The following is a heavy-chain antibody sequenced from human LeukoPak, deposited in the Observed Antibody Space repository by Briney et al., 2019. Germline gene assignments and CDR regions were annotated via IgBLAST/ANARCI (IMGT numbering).Heavy chain of an antibody. D-gene: IGHD3-22*01. V-gene: IGHV1-18*01. CDR1: GYTFTSYG. J-gene: IGHJ4*02. CDR3: AREVPYDSSFYYQPFDY. Sequence: ASVKVSCKASGYTFTSYGIGWVRQAPGQGLEWMGWISAYNGNTNYAQKLQGRVTMTTDTSTSTAYMNLRSLRSDDTAVYCCAREVPYDSSFYYQPFDYWGQGTLVTVSS. CDR2: ISAYNGNT.